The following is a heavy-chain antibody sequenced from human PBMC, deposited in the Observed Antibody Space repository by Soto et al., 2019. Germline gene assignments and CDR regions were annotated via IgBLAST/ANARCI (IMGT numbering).Heavy chain of an antibody. V-gene: IGHV4-59*08. CDR1: GGSISSYY. Sequence: SETLSLTCTVSGGSISSYYWSWLRQPPGKGLEWIGYIYYSGSTNYNPSLKSRVTMSVDTSKNQFSLKLSSVTAADTAVYFCARQYSTSSKFDYWGQGTLVTVSS. D-gene: IGHD6-6*01. CDR3: ARQYSTSSKFDY. CDR2: IYYSGST. J-gene: IGHJ4*02.